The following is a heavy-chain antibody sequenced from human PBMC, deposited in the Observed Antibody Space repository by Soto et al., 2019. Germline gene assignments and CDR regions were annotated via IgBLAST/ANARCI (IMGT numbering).Heavy chain of an antibody. J-gene: IGHJ4*02. V-gene: IGHV1-69*01. D-gene: IGHD6-13*01. CDR1: GGTFSSYR. CDR3: ARDSGAKLSSS. Sequence: QVQLVQSGAEVKKPGSSVKVSCKASGGTFSSYRINWVRQAPGQGLEWVGGIVPSYRTADYAQKFQGRVTIIADESALTAYMELRSLKSQDTAVYYCARDSGAKLSSSWGQGTLVTVSS. CDR2: IVPSYRTA.